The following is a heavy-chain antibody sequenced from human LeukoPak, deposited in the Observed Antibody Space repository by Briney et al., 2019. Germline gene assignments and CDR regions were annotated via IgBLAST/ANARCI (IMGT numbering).Heavy chain of an antibody. CDR1: GFTFSKYW. CDR2: INTDGTVT. CDR3: ATKQWLAPPPDS. Sequence: PGGSLRLSCAASGFTFSKYWMLWVRQAAGKGLESVSRINTDGTVTTYADSVKGRFTVSRNNADNPMFLQMNSVRDEDTAVYYCATKQWLAPPPDSWGQGTPVTVSS. V-gene: IGHV3-74*01. J-gene: IGHJ4*02. D-gene: IGHD6-19*01.